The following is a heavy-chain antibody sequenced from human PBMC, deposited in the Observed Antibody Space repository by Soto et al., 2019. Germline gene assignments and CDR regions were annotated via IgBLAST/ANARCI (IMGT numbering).Heavy chain of an antibody. CDR1: GFTFSSYA. V-gene: IGHV3-23*01. Sequence: GGSLRLSCAASGFTFSSYAMSWVRQAPGKGLEWVSAISGSGGSTYHADSVKGRFTISRDNSKNTLYLQMNSLRAEDTAVYYCAKDVRQLPHYYYYMDVWGKGTTVTVSS. D-gene: IGHD2-2*01. J-gene: IGHJ6*03. CDR2: ISGSGGST. CDR3: AKDVRQLPHYYYYMDV.